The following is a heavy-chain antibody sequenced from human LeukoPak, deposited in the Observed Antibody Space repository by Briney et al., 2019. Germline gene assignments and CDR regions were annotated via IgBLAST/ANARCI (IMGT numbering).Heavy chain of an antibody. D-gene: IGHD6-13*01. CDR2: INPNSGGT. Sequence: ASVKVSCKASGYTFTGYYMYWVRQAPGQWLELMGWINPNSGGTNYAQKFQGWVTMTRDTSISTAYMELSRLRSDDTAVYYCARSPSSSLDAFDIWGQGTMVTVSS. V-gene: IGHV1-2*04. CDR3: ARSPSSSLDAFDI. J-gene: IGHJ3*02. CDR1: GYTFTGYY.